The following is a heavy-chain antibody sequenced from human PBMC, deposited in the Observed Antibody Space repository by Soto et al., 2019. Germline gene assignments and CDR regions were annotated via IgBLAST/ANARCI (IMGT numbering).Heavy chain of an antibody. V-gene: IGHV4-59*01. CDR2: IYYSGSS. CDR3: ARSPYYDFWSGYSYDAFDI. CDR1: GGYISSFH. D-gene: IGHD3-3*01. Sequence: SETLSLTCIVSGGYISSFHWSWIRQPPGKGLEWIGYIYYSGSSNYNSSLKSRVTISVDTSKNQFSLKLSSVTAADTAVYYCARSPYYDFWSGYSYDAFDIWGQGTMVTVSS. J-gene: IGHJ3*02.